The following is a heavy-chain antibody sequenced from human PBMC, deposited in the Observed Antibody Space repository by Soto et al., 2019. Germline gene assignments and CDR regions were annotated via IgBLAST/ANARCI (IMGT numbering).Heavy chain of an antibody. CDR1: GFTFSSYS. J-gene: IGHJ6*02. CDR2: ISSSSSYI. V-gene: IGHV3-21*01. CDR3: AREYSRSSRYYYYGMDV. D-gene: IGHD6-6*01. Sequence: EVQLVESGGGLGKPGGSLRLSCAASGFTFSSYSMNWVRQAPGKGLEWVSSISSSSSYIYYADSVKGRFTISRDNAKNSLYLQMNSLRAEDTAVYYCAREYSRSSRYYYYGMDVWGQGTTVTVSS.